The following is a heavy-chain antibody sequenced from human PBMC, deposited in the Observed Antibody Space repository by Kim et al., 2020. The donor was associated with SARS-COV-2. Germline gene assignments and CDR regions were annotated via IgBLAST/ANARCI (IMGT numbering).Heavy chain of an antibody. V-gene: IGHV4-4*02. CDR3: ARFLAVAGTDVFDI. Sequence: PSLRSRVTLSVDKSKNQFSLKLSSVTAADTAVYYCARFLAVAGTDVFDIWGQGTMVTVSS. J-gene: IGHJ3*02. D-gene: IGHD6-19*01.